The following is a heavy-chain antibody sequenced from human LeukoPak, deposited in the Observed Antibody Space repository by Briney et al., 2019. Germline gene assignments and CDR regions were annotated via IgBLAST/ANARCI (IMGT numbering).Heavy chain of an antibody. J-gene: IGHJ6*04. CDR1: GFSFNTYE. D-gene: IGHD3-10*02. CDR3: AELGITMIGGV. V-gene: IGHV3-48*03. CDR2: ISSSGTTI. Sequence: GGSLRLSCAASGFSFNTYEMNWVRQAPGKGLEWVSYISSSGTTIYYADSVKGRFTISRDNAKNSLYLQMNSLRAEDTAVYYCAELGITMIGGVWGKGTTVTISS.